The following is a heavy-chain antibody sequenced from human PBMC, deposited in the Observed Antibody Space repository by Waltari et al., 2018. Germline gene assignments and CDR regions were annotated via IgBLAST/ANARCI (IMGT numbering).Heavy chain of an antibody. CDR2: IYSGGNT. CDR1: GLNININY. Sequence: EEQLVESGGGLVQPGGSLRLSCAVSGLNININYMSWVRQAPGKGMGWVSVIYSGGNTYYADSVKGRFIISRETSKNTLYLQMNSLRAEDTAIYYCARDHHVLRFSYGLDVWGQGTTVTVSS. V-gene: IGHV3-66*01. CDR3: ARDHHVLRFSYGLDV. D-gene: IGHD3-3*01. J-gene: IGHJ6*02.